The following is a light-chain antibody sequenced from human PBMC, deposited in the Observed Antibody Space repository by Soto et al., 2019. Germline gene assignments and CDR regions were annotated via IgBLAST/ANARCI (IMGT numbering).Light chain of an antibody. J-gene: IGLJ1*01. Sequence: SVLTQPASVSGSPGQSITISCTGTSSDVGGYNYVSWYQQHPGKAPKLMIYEVSNRPSGVSNRFSGSKSGNTASLTISGLQAEDEADYYCSSYTSSSIDYVFGTGTKVTVL. CDR1: SSDVGGYNY. CDR2: EVS. V-gene: IGLV2-14*01. CDR3: SSYTSSSIDYV.